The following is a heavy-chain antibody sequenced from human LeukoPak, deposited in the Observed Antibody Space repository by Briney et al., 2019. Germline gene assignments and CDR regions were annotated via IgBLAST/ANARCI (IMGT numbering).Heavy chain of an antibody. Sequence: PGGSLRPSCAASGFTFSMYSMAWVRQAPGKGLEWVSVINDRGGYIQDADSVRGRFTIARDNSQNTLFLQMNSLRAEDTAVYYCVRERDRGIEVADDFDYWGQGTLVTVSS. CDR2: INDRGGYI. J-gene: IGHJ4*02. CDR3: VRERDRGIEVADDFDY. D-gene: IGHD6-19*01. CDR1: GFTFSMYS. V-gene: IGHV3-23*01.